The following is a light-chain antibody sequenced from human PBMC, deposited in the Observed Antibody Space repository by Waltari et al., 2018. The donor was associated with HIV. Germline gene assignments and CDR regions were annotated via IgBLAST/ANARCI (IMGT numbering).Light chain of an antibody. CDR2: DAY. J-gene: IGKJ3*01. CDR1: QTVTNK. V-gene: IGKV1-39*01. Sequence: DIQMPQSPSPLSASVGASVITTCRASQTVTNKVNWYQQKPGAAPNVLIYDAYTLQSGVPSRFRGGGSGTDFTLTITSLQPDDFATYFCQQTFSSPLTFGPGTKVDI. CDR3: QQTFSSPLT.